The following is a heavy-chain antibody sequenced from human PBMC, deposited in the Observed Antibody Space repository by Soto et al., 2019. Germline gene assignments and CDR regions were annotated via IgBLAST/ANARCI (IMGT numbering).Heavy chain of an antibody. Sequence: SETLSLTCTLSGGSISGYYWSWIRQPPGKGLEWIGYVYYSGSTKYNPSLESRVTISVDMSDNQFSLMLTSVTAADTAVYYCAKYRRTDAEGYRLDFLGQGTLVTVSS. CDR1: GGSISGYY. V-gene: IGHV4-59*01. CDR2: VYYSGST. D-gene: IGHD5-12*01. J-gene: IGHJ4*02. CDR3: AKYRRTDAEGYRLDF.